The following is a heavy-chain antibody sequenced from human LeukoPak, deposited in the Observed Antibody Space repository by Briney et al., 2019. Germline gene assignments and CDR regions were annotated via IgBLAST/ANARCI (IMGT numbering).Heavy chain of an antibody. V-gene: IGHV4-39*07. CDR3: ARDPFRSSFDS. CDR1: GGSISSSSYY. Sequence: SETLSLTCTVSGGSISSSSYYWGWIRQPPGKGLEWIGSIYYSGSTYYNPSLKSRVTISVDTSKNQFSLKLSSVTAADTAVYYCARDPFRSSFDSWGQGTLVTVSS. CDR2: IYYSGST. D-gene: IGHD1-26*01. J-gene: IGHJ4*02.